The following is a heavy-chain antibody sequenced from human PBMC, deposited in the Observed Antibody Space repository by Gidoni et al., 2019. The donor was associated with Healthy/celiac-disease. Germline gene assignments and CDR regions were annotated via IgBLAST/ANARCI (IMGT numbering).Heavy chain of an antibody. CDR2: IWYDGSNK. J-gene: IGHJ4*02. Sequence: QVQLVESGGGVVQPGRSLRLSCAASGFTFSSYGIHWVRQAPGRGLEWVAVIWYDGSNKYYADSVKGRFTISRDNSKNTLYLQMNSLRAEDTAVYYCARDWYTAMVSFYFDYWGQGTLVTVSS. CDR3: ARDWYTAMVSFYFDY. CDR1: GFTFSSYG. V-gene: IGHV3-33*01. D-gene: IGHD5-18*01.